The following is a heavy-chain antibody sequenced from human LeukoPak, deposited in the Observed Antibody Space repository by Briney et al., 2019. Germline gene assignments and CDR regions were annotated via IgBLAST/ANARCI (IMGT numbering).Heavy chain of an antibody. D-gene: IGHD3-22*01. V-gene: IGHV4-59*01. CDR3: AALTYYYDSSGYYELGLFDY. J-gene: IGHJ4*02. Sequence: SETLSLTCTVSGGSISSSYWSWIRQPPGKGPEWIGYIHYSGSTNYNPSLKSRVTISVDTSKNQFSLKLSSVTAADTAVYYCAALTYYYDSSGYYELGLFDYWGQGTLVTVSS. CDR2: IHYSGST. CDR1: GGSISSSY.